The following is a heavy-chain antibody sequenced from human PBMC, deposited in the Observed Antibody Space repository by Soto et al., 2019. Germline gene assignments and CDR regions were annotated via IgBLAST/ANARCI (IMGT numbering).Heavy chain of an antibody. V-gene: IGHV3-64D*06. CDR2: ISTNGGST. CDR3: VKGEYYYDSGGYYPFYY. D-gene: IGHD3-22*01. CDR1: GFTFSIYA. J-gene: IGHJ4*02. Sequence: PGGSLRLSCSASGFTFSIYAMHWVRQAPGDGLEYVSSISTNGGSTHYADSVKGRFTISRDNSKNTVYLQMSTLRAEDTAVYYCVKGEYYYDSGGYYPFYYWGQGTLVPVSS.